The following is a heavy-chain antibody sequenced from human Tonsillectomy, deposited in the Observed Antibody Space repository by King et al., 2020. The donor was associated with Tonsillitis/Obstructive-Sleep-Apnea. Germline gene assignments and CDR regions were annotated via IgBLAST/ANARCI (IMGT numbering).Heavy chain of an antibody. J-gene: IGHJ4*02. V-gene: IGHV3-72*01. Sequence: VQLVESGGGLVQPGGSLRLSCAASGFTFSDHYMDWVRQAPGKGLEWVGRTRNKAHSYTTEYAASVKGRFTILRDDSENSLYLQMNSLKTEDTAVYYCARVRTSSPVYNLDYWGQGTLVTVSS. CDR3: ARVRTSSPVYNLDY. D-gene: IGHD1-14*01. CDR1: GFTFSDHY. CDR2: TRNKAHSYTT.